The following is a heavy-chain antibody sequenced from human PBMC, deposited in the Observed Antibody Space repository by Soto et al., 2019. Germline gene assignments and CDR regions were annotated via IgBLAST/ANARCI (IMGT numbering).Heavy chain of an antibody. CDR1: GFTFSSYG. CDR2: ISYDGSNK. CDR3: AKRLGGYSYGFHY. J-gene: IGHJ4*02. D-gene: IGHD5-18*01. Sequence: ESGGGVVQPGRSLRLSCAASGFTFSSYGMHWVRQAPGKGLEWVAVISYDGSNKYYADSVKGRFTISRDNSKNTLYLQMNSLRAEDTDVYYCAKRLGGYSYGFHYWGQGTLVTVSS. V-gene: IGHV3-30*18.